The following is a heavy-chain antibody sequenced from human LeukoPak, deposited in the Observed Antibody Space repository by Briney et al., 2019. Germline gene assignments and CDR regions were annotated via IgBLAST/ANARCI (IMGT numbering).Heavy chain of an antibody. CDR3: ARDPSVPYSSSSGDWFDP. CDR1: GYTFTGYY. J-gene: IGHJ5*02. CDR2: INPNSGGS. D-gene: IGHD6-6*01. V-gene: IGHV1-2*02. Sequence: ASVKVSCKASGYTFTGYYMHWVRQAPGQGLEWMGWINPNSGGSNYAQKFQGRVTMTRDTSISTAYMELSRLRSDDTAVYYCARDPSVPYSSSSGDWFDPWGQGTLVTVSS.